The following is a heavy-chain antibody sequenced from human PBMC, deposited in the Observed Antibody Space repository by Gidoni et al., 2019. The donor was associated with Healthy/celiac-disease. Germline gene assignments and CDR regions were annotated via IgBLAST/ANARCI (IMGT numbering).Heavy chain of an antibody. J-gene: IGHJ4*02. CDR1: GGSISSYY. CDR3: ARVVGDSSGWSYYFDY. D-gene: IGHD6-19*01. CDR2: IYYSGST. V-gene: IGHV4-59*01. Sequence: QVQLQESGPGLVKPSETLSLTCTVSGGSISSYYWSWIRQPPGKGLEWIGYIYYSGSTNYNPSLKSRVTISVDTSKNQFSLKLSSVTAADTAVYYCARVVGDSSGWSYYFDYWGQGTLVTVSS.